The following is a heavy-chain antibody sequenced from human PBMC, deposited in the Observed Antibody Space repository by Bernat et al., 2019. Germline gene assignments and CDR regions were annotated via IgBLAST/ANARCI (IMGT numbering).Heavy chain of an antibody. Sequence: QEQLVESGGNVVQPGRSLRLSCAASGLTFSSYAMHWARQAPGKGLEWVAVISYDGSNKYYADSVKGRFSISRDNSKNTLYLQMNSLRAEDTAVYYCARPEHDFWSGYLRVDYWGQGTLVTVSS. D-gene: IGHD3-3*01. CDR3: ARPEHDFWSGYLRVDY. CDR2: ISYDGSNK. J-gene: IGHJ4*02. CDR1: GLTFSSYA. V-gene: IGHV3-30*01.